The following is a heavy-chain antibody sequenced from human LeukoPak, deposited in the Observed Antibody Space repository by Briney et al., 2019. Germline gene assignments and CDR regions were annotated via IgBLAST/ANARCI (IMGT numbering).Heavy chain of an antibody. CDR2: IKQDGSEK. J-gene: IGHJ6*02. V-gene: IGHV3-7*01. CDR1: GFTFSSYW. CDR3: ARDANYYDSSGYYAYYYYGMDV. D-gene: IGHD3-22*01. Sequence: GGSLRLSCAASGFTFSSYWMSWVRQAPGKGLEWVDNIKQDGSEKYYVDSVKGRFTISRDNAKNSLYLQMNSLRAEDTAVYYCARDANYYDSSGYYAYYYYGMDVWGQGTTVTVPS.